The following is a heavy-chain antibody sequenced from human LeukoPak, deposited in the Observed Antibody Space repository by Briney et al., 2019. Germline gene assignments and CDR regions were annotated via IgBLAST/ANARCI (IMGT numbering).Heavy chain of an antibody. V-gene: IGHV3-7*05. CDR1: GFTLSSYW. CDR3: ARDRAIVAF. D-gene: IGHD3-22*01. CDR2: IKQDGSEK. Sequence: GALRLSCAASGFTLSSYWMSWVRQASGKGLEWVANIKQDGSEKYYVDSVKGRFTISRDNAKNSLYLQMNSRRAEDTAVYYCARDRAIVAFWGQGTLVTVSS. J-gene: IGHJ4*02.